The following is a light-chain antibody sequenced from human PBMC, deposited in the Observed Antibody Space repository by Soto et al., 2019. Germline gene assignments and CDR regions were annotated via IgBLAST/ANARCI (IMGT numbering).Light chain of an antibody. Sequence: DIQMTQSPSSVSASVGDRVTITCRASQGISTWLDWYQQKPGKAPKFLMYAASTLESGVPSRFSGSGSGTDFTLTISSLQPEDFATYYCQQANSFPWTFGQGTKVEIK. CDR1: QGISTW. CDR2: AAS. CDR3: QQANSFPWT. J-gene: IGKJ1*01. V-gene: IGKV1-12*01.